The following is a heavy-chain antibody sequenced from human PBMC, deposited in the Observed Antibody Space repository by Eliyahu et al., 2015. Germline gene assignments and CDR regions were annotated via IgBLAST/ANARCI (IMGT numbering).Heavy chain of an antibody. CDR2: IYRGGTT. V-gene: IGHV3-53*01. CDR1: GFTVSYKX. D-gene: IGHD6-19*01. CDR3: ARDEASGGVFDY. Sequence: EVQLVESGGGLIQPGGSLRLXCAASGFTVSYKXMNWVRQAPGKGLGWVSVIYRGGTTYYADSVKGRFTISRDNSKNTLYLQMNSLRAEDTAVYYCARDEASGGVFDYWGQGTLVTVSS. J-gene: IGHJ4*02.